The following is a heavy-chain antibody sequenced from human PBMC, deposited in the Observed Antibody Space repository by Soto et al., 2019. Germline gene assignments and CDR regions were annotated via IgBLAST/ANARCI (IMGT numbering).Heavy chain of an antibody. D-gene: IGHD5-18*01. J-gene: IGHJ4*02. CDR2: INPNSGGT. CDR3: ARGRYSYGYFLEY. V-gene: IGHV1-2*02. Sequence: SVKVACKASGYTFPRYYLHCVRQAPGQGLEWMGWINPNSGGTNYTQKFQGRVTMTGDTSITTAYLELGRLRSDDTAVYYCARGRYSYGYFLEYWGQGTLVTVSS. CDR1: GYTFPRYY.